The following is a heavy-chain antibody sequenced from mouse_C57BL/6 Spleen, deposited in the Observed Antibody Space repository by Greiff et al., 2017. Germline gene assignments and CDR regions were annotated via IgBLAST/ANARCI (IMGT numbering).Heavy chain of an antibody. Sequence: QVQLQQPGAELVMPGASVKLSCKASGYTFTSYWMHWVKQRPGQGLEWIGEIDPSDSYTNYNQKFKGKSTLTVDKSSSTAYMQLSSLTSEDSAVYYCAAHYYGSSYWYCDVWGTGTTVTVSS. CDR3: AAHYYGSSYWYCDV. J-gene: IGHJ1*03. CDR1: GYTFTSYW. V-gene: IGHV1-69*01. CDR2: IDPSDSYT. D-gene: IGHD1-1*01.